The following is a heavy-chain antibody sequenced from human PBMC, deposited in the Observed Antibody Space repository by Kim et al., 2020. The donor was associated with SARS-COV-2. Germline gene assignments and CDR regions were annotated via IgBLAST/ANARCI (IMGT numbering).Heavy chain of an antibody. CDR1: GFTFSSYA. J-gene: IGHJ3*02. D-gene: IGHD5-18*01. CDR2: ISYDGSNK. V-gene: IGHV3-30-3*01. CDR3: ARVDPWVTMGAFDI. Sequence: GGSLRLSCAASGFTFSSYAMHWVRQAPGKGLEWVAVISYDGSNKYYADSVKGRFTISRDNSKNTLYLQMNSLRAEDTAVYYCARVDPWVTMGAFDIWGQGTMVTVSS.